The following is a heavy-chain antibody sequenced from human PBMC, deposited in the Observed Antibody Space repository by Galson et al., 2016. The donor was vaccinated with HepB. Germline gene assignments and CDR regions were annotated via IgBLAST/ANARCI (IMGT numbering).Heavy chain of an antibody. J-gene: IGHJ1*01. CDR3: AHQDIVVGGTEYFQH. Sequence: PALVKPTQTLTLTCTFSGFSFSTSGVGLGWIRQPPGKALEWLAVIYWDDDERYRPSLKNRLTITKDTSKKQVVLTMRNMDPVDTATYFCAHQDIVVGGTEYFQHWGQGTLVTVSS. CDR1: GFSFSTSGVG. V-gene: IGHV2-5*02. CDR2: IYWDDDE. D-gene: IGHD2-2*01.